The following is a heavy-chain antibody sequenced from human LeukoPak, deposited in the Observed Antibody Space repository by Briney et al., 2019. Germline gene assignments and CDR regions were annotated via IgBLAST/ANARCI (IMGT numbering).Heavy chain of an antibody. CDR1: GFTFSSYA. Sequence: PGGSLRLSCAASGFTFSSYAMNWVRQAPGKGLEWVSAISGSGGSTYHADSVKGRFTISRDNSKNSLYLQMNSLRAEDTAVYYCAKYYYTSGSSGGRVFDYWGQGTLVTVSS. J-gene: IGHJ4*02. CDR3: AKYYYTSGSSGGRVFDY. V-gene: IGHV3-23*01. D-gene: IGHD3-10*01. CDR2: ISGSGGST.